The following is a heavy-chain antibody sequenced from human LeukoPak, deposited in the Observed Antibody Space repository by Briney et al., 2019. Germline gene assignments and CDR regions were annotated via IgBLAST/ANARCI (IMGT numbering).Heavy chain of an antibody. CDR1: GGTFSSYA. CDR2: IIPIFGTA. J-gene: IGHJ4*02. CDR3: ATTDLRGVTARDY. D-gene: IGHD3-10*01. V-gene: IGHV1-69*13. Sequence: SVKVSCKASGGTFSSYAISWVRQAPGQGLEWMGGIIPIFGTANYAQKFQGRVTITADESTSTAYMELSSLRSEDTAVYYCATTDLRGVTARDYWGQGTLVTVSS.